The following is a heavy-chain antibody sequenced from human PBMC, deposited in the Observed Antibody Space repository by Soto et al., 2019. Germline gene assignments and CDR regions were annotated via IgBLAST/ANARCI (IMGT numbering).Heavy chain of an antibody. CDR1: GGSISSSSYY. J-gene: IGHJ4*02. D-gene: IGHD6-13*01. CDR3: ARRGSSWYEGDYFDY. CDR2: IYYSGST. V-gene: IGHV4-39*01. Sequence: PSETLSLTCTVSGGSISSSSYYWGWIRQPPGKGLEWIGGIYYSGSTYYNPSLKSRVTISVDTSKNQFSLKLSSVTAADTAVYYCARRGSSWYEGDYFDYWGQGTLVTVSS.